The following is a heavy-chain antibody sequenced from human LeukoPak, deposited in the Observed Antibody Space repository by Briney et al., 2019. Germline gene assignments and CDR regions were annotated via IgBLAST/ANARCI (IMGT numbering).Heavy chain of an antibody. J-gene: IGHJ5*01. CDR3: ARAGDIVVVPAAVQTRNNWFDS. CDR1: GFTVNSYA. CDR2: INHSGST. Sequence: ESLRLSCAASGFTVNSYAMNWVRQPPGKGLEWIGEINHSGSTNYNPSLKSRVTISVDTSKNQFSLKLSSVTAADTAVYYCARAGDIVVVPAAVQTRNNWFDSWGQGTLVTVAS. D-gene: IGHD2-2*01. V-gene: IGHV4-34*01.